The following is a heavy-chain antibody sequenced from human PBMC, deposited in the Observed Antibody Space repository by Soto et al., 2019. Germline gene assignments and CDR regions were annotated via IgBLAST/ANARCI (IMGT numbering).Heavy chain of an antibody. CDR2: IYYSGST. D-gene: IGHD6-19*01. V-gene: IGHV4-59*12. J-gene: IGHJ4*02. Sequence: PSETLSLTCTVSGGSISSYYWSWIRQPPGKGLEWIGYIYYSGSTNYNPSLKSRVTISVDTSKNQFSLKLSSVAAADTAVYYCAREPVAGVFDYWGQGTLVTVSS. CDR1: GGSISSYY. CDR3: AREPVAGVFDY.